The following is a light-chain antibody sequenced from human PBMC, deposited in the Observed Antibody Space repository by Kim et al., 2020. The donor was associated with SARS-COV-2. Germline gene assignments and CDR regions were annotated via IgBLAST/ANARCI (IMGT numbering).Light chain of an antibody. J-gene: IGKJ4*01. CDR1: QSVSSSY. V-gene: IGKV3-20*01. CDR2: GAS. CDR3: QQYVT. Sequence: GPLSLSPGERATLPCRASQSVSSSYLAWYQQKPGQAPRLLIYGASSRATGIPDRFSGSGSGTDFTLTISRLEPEDFAVYYCQQYVTFGGGTKLEI.